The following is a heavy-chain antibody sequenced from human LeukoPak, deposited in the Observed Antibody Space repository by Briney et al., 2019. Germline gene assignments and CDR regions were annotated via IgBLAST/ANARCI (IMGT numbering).Heavy chain of an antibody. CDR3: ARGSSAWAYNWFDP. CDR2: VSYSGNT. Sequence: SETLSLTCTVSRGSISSYYWSWLRQPPGKGLEWIGYVSYSGNTNYNPSLNSRVTISVDSSKNQFSLKLTSVTAADTAMYYCARGSSAWAYNWFDPWGQGTLVTISS. J-gene: IGHJ5*02. CDR1: RGSISSYY. D-gene: IGHD6-19*01. V-gene: IGHV4-59*01.